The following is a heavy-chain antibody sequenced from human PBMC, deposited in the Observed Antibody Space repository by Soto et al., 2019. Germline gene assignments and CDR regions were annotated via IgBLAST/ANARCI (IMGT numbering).Heavy chain of an antibody. Sequence: QVRLVQSGAEVKRPGASVKVSCKASGYTFNGYAFGWVRQAPGQGLEWMGWISAYNGNTIYSPKLQGRLTMTTDTSTSTAYMELRSLGSDDTAVYFCARCRTDYGDDGFSFKYWGQGTLVTVSS. V-gene: IGHV1-18*01. D-gene: IGHD4-17*01. CDR1: GYTFNGYA. J-gene: IGHJ1*01. CDR2: ISAYNGNT. CDR3: ARCRTDYGDDGFSFKY.